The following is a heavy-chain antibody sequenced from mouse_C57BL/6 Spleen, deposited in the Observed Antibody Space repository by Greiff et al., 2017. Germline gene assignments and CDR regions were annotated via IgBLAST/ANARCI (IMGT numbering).Heavy chain of an antibody. J-gene: IGHJ1*03. D-gene: IGHD1-1*01. CDR2: INPNNGGT. Sequence: VQLQQSGPELVKPGASVKIPCKASGYTFPDYNMDWVQPSHGKSLEWIGDINPNNGGTIYNQKFKGQATFTVDKSSSTAYMELRSLTSEDTAVYYCARPLDYYGSSYWYVDVWGTGTTVTVSS. CDR1: GYTFPDYN. V-gene: IGHV1-18*01. CDR3: ARPLDYYGSSYWYVDV.